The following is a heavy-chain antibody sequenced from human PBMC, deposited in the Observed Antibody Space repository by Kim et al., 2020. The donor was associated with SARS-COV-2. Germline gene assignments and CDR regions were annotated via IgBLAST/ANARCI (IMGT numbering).Heavy chain of an antibody. CDR2: IGYEGSSK. D-gene: IGHD3-10*02. J-gene: IGHJ3*01. V-gene: IGHV3-30*04. Sequence: GGSLRLSCAASGFTLSNYGLHWVRQAPGKGLEWVALIGYEGSSKHYADSVKGRFTISRDNSKSTLYLQMNSVRGEDTAVYYCARGAACSAHALDLWGEG. CDR3: ARGAACSAHALDL. CDR1: GFTLSNYG.